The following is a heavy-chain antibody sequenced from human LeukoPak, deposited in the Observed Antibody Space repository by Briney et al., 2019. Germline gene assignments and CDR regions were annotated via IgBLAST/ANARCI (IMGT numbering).Heavy chain of an antibody. D-gene: IGHD1-26*01. J-gene: IGHJ4*02. CDR2: ISYDGNKQ. CDR1: GFILSDYG. Sequence: PGGSLRLSCAASGFILSDYGVHWVRQLPGKGLEGVALISYDGNKQYYADSVKGRFTISRDDSKKMVFLQMNSLGVEDTAVCYCVHDAYSYRYYKYGAFDFWGQGTLVTVSS. CDR3: VHDAYSYRYYKYGAFDF. V-gene: IGHV3-30*03.